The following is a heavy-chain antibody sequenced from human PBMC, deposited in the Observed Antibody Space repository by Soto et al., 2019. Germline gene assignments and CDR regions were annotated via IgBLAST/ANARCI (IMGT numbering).Heavy chain of an antibody. V-gene: IGHV1-69*12. CDR3: AKGAVAGAPTSYYYYCMDV. Sequence: QVQLLQSGAEVKKPGSSVRVSCEASGGTFRTYAISWVRQAPGQGLEWMGEIIPIVGTVNYAQKFQGRVTITADESTTTVYMDLRSLRSEDTAVYYCAKGAVAGAPTSYYYYCMDVWGQGTTVTVSS. J-gene: IGHJ6*02. CDR2: IIPIVGTV. D-gene: IGHD6-19*01. CDR1: GGTFRTYA.